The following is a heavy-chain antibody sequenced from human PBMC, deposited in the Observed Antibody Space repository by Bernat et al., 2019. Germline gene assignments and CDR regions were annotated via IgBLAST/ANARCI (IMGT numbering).Heavy chain of an antibody. CDR1: GGSISSSGYY. V-gene: IGHV4-39*01. CDR3: ARQKGYYDSSGYSGRYYFDY. J-gene: IGHJ4*02. D-gene: IGHD3-22*01. CDR2: IYYSGST. Sequence: QLQLQESGPGLVKPSETLSLSCTVSGGSISSSGYYGGWIRQPPVKGLEWIGSIYYSGSTYYNPSLKSRVTISVDTSKNQFSLKLSSVTAADTAVYYCARQKGYYDSSGYSGRYYFDYWGQGTLVTVSS.